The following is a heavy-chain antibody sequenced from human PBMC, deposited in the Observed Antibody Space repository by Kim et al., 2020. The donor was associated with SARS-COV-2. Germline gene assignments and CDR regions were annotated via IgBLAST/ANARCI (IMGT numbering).Heavy chain of an antibody. V-gene: IGHV4-31*03. D-gene: IGHD3-22*01. CDR3: ARGVDRSGYYWTQVHRQSWVDP. Sequence: SETLSLTCTVSGGSISSGGYYWSWIRQHPGKGLEWIGYIYYSGSTYYTPSLKSRVTISVDTSKNQFSLKLSSVTAADTAVYYCARGVDRSGYYWTQVHRQSWVDPWGQGALETVSS. CDR2: IYYSGST. CDR1: GGSISSGGYY. J-gene: IGHJ5*02.